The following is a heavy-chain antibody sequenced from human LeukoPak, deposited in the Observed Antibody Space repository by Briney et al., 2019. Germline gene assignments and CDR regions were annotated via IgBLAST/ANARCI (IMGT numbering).Heavy chain of an antibody. CDR3: ARADYDFWSGYFPYYYYGMDV. CDR1: GFTFSSYA. J-gene: IGHJ6*02. D-gene: IGHD3-3*01. Sequence: KSGGSLRLSCSASGFTFSSYAMHWVRQAPGKGLEWVSSISSSSSYIYYADSVKGRFTISRDNAKNSLYLQMNSLRAEDTAVYYCARADYDFWSGYFPYYYYGMDVWGQGTTVTVSS. CDR2: ISSSSSYI. V-gene: IGHV3-21*01.